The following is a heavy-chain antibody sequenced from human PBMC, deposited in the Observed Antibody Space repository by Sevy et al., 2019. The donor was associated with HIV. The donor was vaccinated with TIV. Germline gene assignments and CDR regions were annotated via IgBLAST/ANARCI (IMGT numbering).Heavy chain of an antibody. Sequence: SETLSLTCTVSRVSISSYYWSWIRQPPGKGLEWIGYVHHSGNTEYNPSLKSRVTISVDTSKNQLSLKVTSVTAADTAVYYCARSTYYYYYMDVWGKGATVTVSS. J-gene: IGHJ6*03. CDR3: ARSTYYYYYMDV. CDR2: VHHSGNT. CDR1: RVSISSYY. V-gene: IGHV4-59*01.